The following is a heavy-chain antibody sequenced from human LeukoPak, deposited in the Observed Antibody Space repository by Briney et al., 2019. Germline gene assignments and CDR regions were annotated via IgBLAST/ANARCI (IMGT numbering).Heavy chain of an antibody. V-gene: IGHV1-69*05. CDR3: ARALLVAGDFDY. CDR1: GGTFSSYA. CDR2: IIPIFGTA. J-gene: IGHJ4*02. D-gene: IGHD6-19*01. Sequence: SVKVSCKASGGTFSSYAISWVRQAPGQGLEWMGGIIPIFGTANYAQKFQGRVTITTDESTSTAYMELSSLRSEDTAVYYCARALLVAGDFDYWGQGTLVTVSS.